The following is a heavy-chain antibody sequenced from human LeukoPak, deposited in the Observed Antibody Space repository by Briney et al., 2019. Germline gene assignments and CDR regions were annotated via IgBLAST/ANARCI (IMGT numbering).Heavy chain of an antibody. CDR1: GGSFSGYY. D-gene: IGHD1-26*01. V-gene: IGHV4-34*01. Sequence: PSETLSLTCAVYGGSFSGYYWSWIRQPPGKGLEWIGEINHSGSTNYNPSLKSRVTISVDTSKNQFSLKLSSVTAADTAVYYCAKAIANSGSLDYWGQGTLVTVSS. J-gene: IGHJ4*02. CDR3: AKAIANSGSLDY. CDR2: INHSGST.